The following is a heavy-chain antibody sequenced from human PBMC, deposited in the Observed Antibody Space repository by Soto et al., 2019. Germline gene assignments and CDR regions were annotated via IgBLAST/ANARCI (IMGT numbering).Heavy chain of an antibody. CDR3: ARGIRRILYFGVSWFDY. CDR2: INHSGST. Sequence: PSETLSLTCAVYGGSFSGYYWSWIRQPPGKGLEWIGEINHSGSTNYNPSLKSRVTISVDTSKNQFSLKLSSVTAADTAVYYCARGIRRILYFGVSWFDYWGQGTLVTVSS. CDR1: GGSFSGYY. V-gene: IGHV4-34*01. D-gene: IGHD2-15*01. J-gene: IGHJ4*02.